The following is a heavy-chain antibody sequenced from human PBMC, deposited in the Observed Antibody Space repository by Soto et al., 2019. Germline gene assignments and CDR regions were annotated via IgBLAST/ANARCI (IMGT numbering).Heavy chain of an antibody. V-gene: IGHV3-48*01. J-gene: IGHJ3*02. CDR1: GFTFRSYG. CDR3: ARENPTRGGGAFDI. CDR2: IRNNSNTL. D-gene: IGHD3-16*01. Sequence: PGGSLRLSCAASGFTFRSYGMHWVRQASGKGLEWVSNIRNNSNTLYYADSVKGRFTISRDNAKNSLYLQMNSLRAEDTAVYHCARENPTRGGGAFDIWGQGTMVTVSS.